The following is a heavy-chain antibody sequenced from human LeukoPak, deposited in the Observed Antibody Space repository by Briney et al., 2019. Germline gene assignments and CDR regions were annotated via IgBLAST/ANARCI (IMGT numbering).Heavy chain of an antibody. CDR2: ISYDGSNK. CDR3: AKLWRGSHPRYFDH. V-gene: IGHV3-30*18. Sequence: GGSLRLSCAASGFTFSSYGMHWVRQAPGKGLEWVAVISYDGSNKYYADSVKGRFTISRDNFKDTVYVQMNSLRAEDTAVYYCAKLWRGSHPRYFDHWGQGTVVTVSS. CDR1: GFTFSSYG. J-gene: IGHJ4*02. D-gene: IGHD1-26*01.